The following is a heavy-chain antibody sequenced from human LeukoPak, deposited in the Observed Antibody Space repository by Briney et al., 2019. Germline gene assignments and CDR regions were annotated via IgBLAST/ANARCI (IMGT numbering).Heavy chain of an antibody. CDR1: GFTFSSYA. D-gene: IGHD3-22*01. Sequence: PGGSLRLSCAASGFTFSSYAMSWVRQAPGKGLEWVSAISGSGGSTYYADSVKGRFTISRDNSKNTLYLQMNSLRAEDTAVYYCAKDHYYYDSSGYLYFDYWGRGTLVTVSS. V-gene: IGHV3-23*01. J-gene: IGHJ4*02. CDR3: AKDHYYYDSSGYLYFDY. CDR2: ISGSGGST.